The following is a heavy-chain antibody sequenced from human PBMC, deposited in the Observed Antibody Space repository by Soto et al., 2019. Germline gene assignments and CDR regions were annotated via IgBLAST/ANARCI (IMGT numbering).Heavy chain of an antibody. D-gene: IGHD6-19*01. J-gene: IGHJ5*02. Sequence: QITLKESGPTLVKPTQTLTLTCTFSGFSLSTSGVGVGWIRQPPGKALEWLALIYWDDDKRYSPSLKSRLTITKDTSKNQVVLRITNMDPVDTATYYCAHHSSGWARDWFDPWGQGTLVTVSS. V-gene: IGHV2-5*02. CDR1: GFSLSTSGVG. CDR2: IYWDDDK. CDR3: AHHSSGWARDWFDP.